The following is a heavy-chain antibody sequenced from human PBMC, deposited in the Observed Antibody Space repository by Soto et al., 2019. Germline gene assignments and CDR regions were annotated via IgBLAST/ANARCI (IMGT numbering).Heavy chain of an antibody. J-gene: IGHJ4*02. CDR3: ACELCCGGPGGCDL. Sequence: QVQLVQSGAEVKKPGSSVKVSCKASGGTFSSYAISWVRQAPGQGLEWMGGIIPIFGTANYAQKFQGRVTSAADDSTGAADLELCSLGSEDVDVYYCACELCCGGPGGCDLWGQGPVVIVSS. CDR2: IIPIFGTA. V-gene: IGHV1-69*12. D-gene: IGHD2-21*01. CDR1: GGTFSSYA.